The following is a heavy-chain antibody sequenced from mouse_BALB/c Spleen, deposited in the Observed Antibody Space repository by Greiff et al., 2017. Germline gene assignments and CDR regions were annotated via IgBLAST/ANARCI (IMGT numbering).Heavy chain of an antibody. CDR2: ISSGSSTI. J-gene: IGHJ4*01. CDR3: ARRGHDGYWDYAMDY. D-gene: IGHD2-3*01. V-gene: IGHV5-17*02. CDR1: GFTFSSFG. Sequence: EVKLMESGGGLVQPGGSRKLSCAASGFTFSSFGMHWVRQAPEKGLEWVAYISSGSSTIYYADTVKGRFTITRDNPKNTLFLQMTSLRSEDTAMYYCARRGHDGYWDYAMDYWGQGTSVTVSS.